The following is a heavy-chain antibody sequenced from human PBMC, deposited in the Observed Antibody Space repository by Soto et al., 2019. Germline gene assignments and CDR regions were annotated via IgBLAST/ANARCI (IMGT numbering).Heavy chain of an antibody. CDR1: GFTFSSYG. V-gene: IGHV3-30*18. CDR2: ISYDGSNK. Sequence: QVQLVESGGGVVQPGRSLRLSCAASGFTFSSYGMHWVRQAPGKGLEWVAVISYDGSNKYYADSVKGRFTISRDNSKNTLYLQMNSLRAEDTAVYYCAEGVTMVRGVILDWFDPWGQGTLVTVSS. CDR3: AEGVTMVRGVILDWFDP. D-gene: IGHD3-10*01. J-gene: IGHJ5*02.